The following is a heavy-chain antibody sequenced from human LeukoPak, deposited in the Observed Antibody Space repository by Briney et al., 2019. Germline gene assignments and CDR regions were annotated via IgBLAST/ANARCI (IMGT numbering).Heavy chain of an antibody. CDR2: MSPNTGNT. V-gene: IGHV1-8*01. Sequence: ASIKVSCKASGYTFTNYDINWVRQTTGQGLEWMGWMSPNTGNTGYGQKFQGRVTMTRDTSTSTVYMELSSLRSEDTAVYYCARELAAAGGNWFDPWGQGTLVTVSS. D-gene: IGHD6-13*01. CDR3: ARELAAAGGNWFDP. CDR1: GYTFTNYD. J-gene: IGHJ5*02.